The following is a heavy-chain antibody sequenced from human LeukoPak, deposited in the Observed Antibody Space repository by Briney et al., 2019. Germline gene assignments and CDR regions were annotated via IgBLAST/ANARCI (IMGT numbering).Heavy chain of an antibody. CDR2: TYRSTWYN. CDR3: ARRLTQYDCFDP. Sequence: SQTLSLTCAISGDSASSNSVTWNWIRQSPSRGLEWLGRTYRSTWYNDYAVSVRGRITVNPDTSKNQFSLHLNSVTPEDTAVYYCARRLTQYDCFDPWGQGILVTVSS. J-gene: IGHJ5*02. D-gene: IGHD2-2*01. CDR1: GDSASSNSVT. V-gene: IGHV6-1*01.